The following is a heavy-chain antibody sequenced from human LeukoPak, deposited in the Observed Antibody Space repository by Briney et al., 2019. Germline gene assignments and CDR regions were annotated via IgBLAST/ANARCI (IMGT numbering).Heavy chain of an antibody. CDR2: ISSNGGST. D-gene: IGHD6-25*01. V-gene: IGHV3-64*01. CDR1: GSTFSGYA. Sequence: PGGSLRLSCAASGSTFSGYAMHWVRQAPGKGLEYVSAISSNGGSTYYANSVKGRFTISRDNSKNTLYLQMGSLRAEDTAVYYCARDPTKYSSARVYWGQGTLVTVSS. CDR3: ARDPTKYSSARVY. J-gene: IGHJ4*02.